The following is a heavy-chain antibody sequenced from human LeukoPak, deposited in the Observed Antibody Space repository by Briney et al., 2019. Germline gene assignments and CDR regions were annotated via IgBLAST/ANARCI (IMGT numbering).Heavy chain of an antibody. CDR1: GYTFTGYY. V-gene: IGHV1-2*02. CDR2: INSNSGGT. CDR3: ARVRGYCSSTSCYNNWFDP. J-gene: IGHJ5*02. D-gene: IGHD2-2*02. Sequence: ASVKVSCKASGYTFTGYYMHWVRQAPGQGLEWMGWINSNSGGTNYAQKFQGRVTMTRDTSISTAYMELSRLRSDDTAVYYCARVRGYCSSTSCYNNWFDPWGQGTLVTVSS.